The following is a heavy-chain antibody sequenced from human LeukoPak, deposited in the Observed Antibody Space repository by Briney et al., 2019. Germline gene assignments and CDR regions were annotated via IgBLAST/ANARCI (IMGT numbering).Heavy chain of an antibody. CDR3: ARIRRGYSYGLDS. V-gene: IGHV4-38-2*02. D-gene: IGHD5-18*01. CDR2: IYHSGST. J-gene: IGHJ4*02. Sequence: SETLSLTCTVSGYSISSGYYWGWIRQPPGKGLEWIGSIYHSGSTYYNPSLKSRVTISVDTSKNQFSLKLSSVTAADTAVYYCARIRRGYSYGLDSWGQGTLVTVSS. CDR1: GYSISSGYY.